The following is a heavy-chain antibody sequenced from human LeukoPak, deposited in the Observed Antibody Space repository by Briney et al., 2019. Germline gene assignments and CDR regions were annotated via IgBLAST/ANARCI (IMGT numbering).Heavy chain of an antibody. D-gene: IGHD3-10*01. Sequence: PGGSLRLSCAASGFTFSSYGMHWVRQAPGKGLEWVAFIRYDGSNKYYADSVKGRFTISGDNSKNTLYLQMNSLRAEDAAVYYCAKDLWITMVRGPSGALGYWGQGTLVTVSS. V-gene: IGHV3-30*02. J-gene: IGHJ4*02. CDR3: AKDLWITMVRGPSGALGY. CDR2: IRYDGSNK. CDR1: GFTFSSYG.